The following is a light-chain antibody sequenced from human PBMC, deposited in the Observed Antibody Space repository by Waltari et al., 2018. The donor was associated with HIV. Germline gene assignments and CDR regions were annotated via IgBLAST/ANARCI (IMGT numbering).Light chain of an antibody. CDR2: EDN. J-gene: IGLJ3*02. CDR1: SGSIASNY. V-gene: IGLV6-57*03. CDR3: QSYLWV. Sequence: NFMLTQPHSVSESPGKTVTISCTRSSGSIASNYVQWYQQRPGSAPTTVIYEDNQRPSGVPDRFSGSIDSSSNSASLTISGLKTEDEADYYCQSYLWVFGGGTKLTVL.